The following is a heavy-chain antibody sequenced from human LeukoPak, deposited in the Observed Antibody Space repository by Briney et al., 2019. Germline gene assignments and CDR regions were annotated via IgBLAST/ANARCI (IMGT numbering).Heavy chain of an antibody. CDR2: ISAYNGNT. CDR3: ARGGPYYYDSSSAFDI. CDR1: GYTFTSYG. Sequence: ASVKVSCKASGYTFTSYGTSWVRQAPGQGLEWMGWISAYNGNTNYAQKLQGRVTMTTDTSTSTAYMELRSLRSDDTAVYYCARGGPYYYDSSSAFDIWGQGTMVTVSS. V-gene: IGHV1-18*01. D-gene: IGHD3-22*01. J-gene: IGHJ3*02.